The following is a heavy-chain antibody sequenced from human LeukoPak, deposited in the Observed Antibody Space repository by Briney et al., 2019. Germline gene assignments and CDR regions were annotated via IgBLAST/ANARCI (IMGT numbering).Heavy chain of an antibody. CDR3: ARGIGCSSTSCYRNPYYYYYYTDV. CDR1: GGSISSYY. D-gene: IGHD2-2*02. Sequence: PSETLSLTCTVSGGSISSYYWSWIRQPPGKGLEWIGYIYYSGSTNYNPSLKSRVTISVDTSKNQFSLKLSSVTAADTAVYYCARGIGCSSTSCYRNPYYYYYYTDVWGKGTTVTISS. CDR2: IYYSGST. J-gene: IGHJ6*03. V-gene: IGHV4-59*01.